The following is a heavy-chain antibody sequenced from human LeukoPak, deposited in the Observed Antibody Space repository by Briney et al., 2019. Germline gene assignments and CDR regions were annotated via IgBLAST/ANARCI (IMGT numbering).Heavy chain of an antibody. V-gene: IGHV4-59*08. D-gene: IGHD2-21*01. CDR2: NFHTGDS. CDR3: ARHRFASPLDS. J-gene: IGHJ4*02. CDR1: GVSTSSSY. Sequence: SETLSLTCNVSGVSTSSSYWSWIRQPPGKGLEWIGYNFHTGDSNHNPSLKRRVSISLDTSRDQITLRLTSVTAADTAVYYCARHRFASPLDSWGQGTLVTVSS.